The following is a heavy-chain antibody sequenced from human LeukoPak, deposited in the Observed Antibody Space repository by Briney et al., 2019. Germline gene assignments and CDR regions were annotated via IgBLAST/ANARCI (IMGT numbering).Heavy chain of an antibody. CDR1: GGSMSSYY. Sequence: SETLSLTCTVSGGSMSSYYWSWIRQPPGKGLEWIAYIYYSGTTNYNPSLESRVTISVDTSKNQFSLKLRSVTAADTAVYYCARQVWSTGFLDYWGQGSLVTVSS. CDR2: IYYSGTT. J-gene: IGHJ4*02. V-gene: IGHV4-59*08. CDR3: ARQVWSTGFLDY. D-gene: IGHD2-8*02.